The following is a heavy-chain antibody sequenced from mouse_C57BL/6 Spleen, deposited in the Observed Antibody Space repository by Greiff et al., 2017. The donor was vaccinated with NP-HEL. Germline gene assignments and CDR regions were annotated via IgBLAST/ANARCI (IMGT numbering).Heavy chain of an antibody. Sequence: QVQLKESGAELVMPGASVKLSCKASGYTFTSYWMHWVKQRPGQGLEWIGEIDPSDSYTNYNQKFKGKSTLTVDKSSSTAYMQLSSLTSEDSAVYYCAQLGRVDYWGQGTTLTVSS. J-gene: IGHJ2*01. CDR2: IDPSDSYT. V-gene: IGHV1-69*01. CDR3: AQLGRVDY. D-gene: IGHD4-1*02. CDR1: GYTFTSYW.